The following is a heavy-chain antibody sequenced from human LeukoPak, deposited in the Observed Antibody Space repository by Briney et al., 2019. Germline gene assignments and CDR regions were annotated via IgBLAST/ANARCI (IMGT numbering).Heavy chain of an antibody. V-gene: IGHV4-38-2*01. CDR1: GYSISSGYY. CDR2: IYHGGST. D-gene: IGHD2-15*01. Sequence: SETLSLTCAVSGYSISSGYYWGWIRQPPGKGLEWIGSIYHGGSTYYNPSLKSRVTISVDTSKNQFSLKLSSVTAADTAVYYCARAPISGGHWGQGTLVTVSS. J-gene: IGHJ4*02. CDR3: ARAPISGGH.